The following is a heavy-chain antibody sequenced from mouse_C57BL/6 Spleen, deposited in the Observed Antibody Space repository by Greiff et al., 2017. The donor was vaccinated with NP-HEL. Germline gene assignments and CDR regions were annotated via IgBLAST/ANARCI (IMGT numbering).Heavy chain of an antibody. V-gene: IGHV1-15*01. Sequence: VQLQQSGAELVRPGASVTLSCKASGYTFTDYEMHWVKQTPVHGLEWIGAIYPETGGTAYNQKFKGKAILTADKSSSTAYMELRSLTSEDSAVYYCTRYGPYFDYWGQGTTLTVSS. D-gene: IGHD1-1*02. J-gene: IGHJ2*01. CDR3: TRYGPYFDY. CDR1: GYTFTDYE. CDR2: IYPETGGT.